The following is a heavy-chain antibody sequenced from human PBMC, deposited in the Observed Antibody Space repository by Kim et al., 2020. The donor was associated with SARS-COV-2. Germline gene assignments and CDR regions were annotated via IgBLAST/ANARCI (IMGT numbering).Heavy chain of an antibody. CDR3: ARDLEDYYGSGSYFGGNAFDI. D-gene: IGHD3-10*01. CDR2: ISAYNGNT. CDR1: GYTFTSYG. V-gene: IGHV1-18*01. J-gene: IGHJ3*02. Sequence: ASVKVSCKASGYTFTSYGISWVRQAPGQGLEWMGWISAYNGNTNYAQKLQGRVTMTTDTSTSTAYMELRSLRSDDTAVYYCARDLEDYYGSGSYFGGNAFDIWGQGTMVTVSS.